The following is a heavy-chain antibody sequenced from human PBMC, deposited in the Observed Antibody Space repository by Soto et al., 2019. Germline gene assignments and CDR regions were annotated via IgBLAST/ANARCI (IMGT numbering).Heavy chain of an antibody. J-gene: IGHJ5*02. CDR3: ARVLTGSWNWFDP. Sequence: EVQLVESGGGLVQPRESLRLSCAASGFTFSSYWMHWVRQAPGKGLVWVSRINSDGSITSYADSVKGRFTISRDNAKNTQYLQMNSLRAEDTAVYYCARVLTGSWNWFDPWGQGTLVTVSS. V-gene: IGHV3-74*01. CDR1: GFTFSSYW. D-gene: IGHD6-13*01. CDR2: INSDGSIT.